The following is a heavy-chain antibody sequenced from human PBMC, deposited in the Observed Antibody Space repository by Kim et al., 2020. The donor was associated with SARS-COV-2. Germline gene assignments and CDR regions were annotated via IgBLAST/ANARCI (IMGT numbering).Heavy chain of an antibody. V-gene: IGHV3-73*01. J-gene: IGHJ4*02. D-gene: IGHD6-13*01. Sequence: ADAASVKGRFTISRGDSKNTAYLQMNSLKTEDTAVYYCTSPGGYSSSWYYWGQGTLVTVSS. CDR3: TSPGGYSSSWYY.